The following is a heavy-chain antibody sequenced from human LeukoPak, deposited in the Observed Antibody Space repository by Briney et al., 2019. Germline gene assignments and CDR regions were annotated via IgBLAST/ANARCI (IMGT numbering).Heavy chain of an antibody. J-gene: IGHJ4*02. CDR2: IYHTGST. D-gene: IGHD3-22*01. CDR3: AGQFDSSGSYFY. CDR1: GSGYSISGGIY. V-gene: IGHV4-38-2*02. Sequence: SETLSLTCTVSGSGYSISGGIYWGWIRQPPGKGLEWIGSIYHTGSTYYNPSLKSRATIAVDTSKNQFSLKLKFVTAADTAVYYCAGQFDSSGSYFYWGQGTLVTVSS.